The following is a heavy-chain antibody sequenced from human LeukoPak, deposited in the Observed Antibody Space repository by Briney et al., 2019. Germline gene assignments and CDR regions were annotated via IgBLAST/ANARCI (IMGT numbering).Heavy chain of an antibody. Sequence: GGSLRLSCAASGFTFSSYAMSWVRQAPGKGLEWVSAISGSGGSTYYADSVKGRFTISRDNSKNTLYLQMNSLRAEDTAVYYCAKDSTPGFYYDSSGYPDYWGQGTLVTVSS. CDR1: GFTFSSYA. V-gene: IGHV3-23*01. D-gene: IGHD3-22*01. CDR3: AKDSTPGFYYDSSGYPDY. CDR2: ISGSGGST. J-gene: IGHJ4*02.